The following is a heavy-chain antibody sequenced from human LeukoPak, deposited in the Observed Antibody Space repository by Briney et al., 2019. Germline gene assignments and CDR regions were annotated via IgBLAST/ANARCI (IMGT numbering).Heavy chain of an antibody. CDR1: GYIFTSYW. V-gene: IGHV5-51*01. CDR2: IYPGDSDT. J-gene: IGHJ4*02. Sequence: GASLKISCKGSGYIFTSYWIGWVRQLPGKGLEWMGIIYPGDSDTRYSPSFQGQVTISADKSISTAYLQWSSLKASDTAMYYCARWVEMATITDFDYWGQGTLVTVSS. D-gene: IGHD5-24*01. CDR3: ARWVEMATITDFDY.